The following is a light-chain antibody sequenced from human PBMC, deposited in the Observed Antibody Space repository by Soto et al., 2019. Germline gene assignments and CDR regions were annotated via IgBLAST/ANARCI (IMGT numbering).Light chain of an antibody. CDR3: LQHNIYPLT. V-gene: IGKV3-20*01. Sequence: EIVLTQSPGTLSLSPGERATLSCRASQSVTNNFLAWYQQKPGQPPRLLIYGASTRATGIPVRFSGSGSGTDFTLTISRLEPEDFAVYYCLQHNIYPLTFGGGTKVEIK. CDR2: GAS. J-gene: IGKJ4*01. CDR1: QSVTNNF.